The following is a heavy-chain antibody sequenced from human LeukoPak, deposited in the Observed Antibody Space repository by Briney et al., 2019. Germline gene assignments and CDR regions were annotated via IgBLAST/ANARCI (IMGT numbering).Heavy chain of an antibody. D-gene: IGHD1-26*01. V-gene: IGHV3-23*01. Sequence: GGSLRLSCAASGFTFSNYAMSWVRQAPGRGLEWVSGISGSGGSTYYADSVKGRFTISRDNSKNTLYLQMNSLRVGDTAVYYCARPSGWEYGFDPWGQGTLVTVSS. J-gene: IGHJ5*02. CDR1: GFTFSNYA. CDR2: ISGSGGST. CDR3: ARPSGWEYGFDP.